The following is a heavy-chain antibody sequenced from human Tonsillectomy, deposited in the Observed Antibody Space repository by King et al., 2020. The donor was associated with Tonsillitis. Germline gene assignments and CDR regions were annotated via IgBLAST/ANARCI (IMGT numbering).Heavy chain of an antibody. D-gene: IGHD1-14*01. CDR3: ARDGNDHKDSDY. CDR1: GFTFSRYW. V-gene: IGHV3-74*01. Sequence: VQLVESGGGLVQPGGSLRLSCAASGFTFSRYWMHWVRQAPGKGLVWVSRVDSDGSTTSYADSVKGRLTISRDNAKNTLYLQMNSLRAEDTAVYYCARDGNDHKDSDYWGQGTLVTVSS. J-gene: IGHJ4*02. CDR2: VDSDGSTT.